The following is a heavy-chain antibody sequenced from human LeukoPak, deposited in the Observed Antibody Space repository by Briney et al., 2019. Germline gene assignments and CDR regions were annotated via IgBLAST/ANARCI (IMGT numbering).Heavy chain of an antibody. CDR3: ARDNSVGDSAWWFDP. V-gene: IGHV1-46*01. J-gene: IGHJ5*02. CDR1: GYTFTSYY. CDR2: INPTGGST. D-gene: IGHD5-12*01. Sequence: ASVKVSCKASGYTFTSYYMHWVRQAPGQGLEWMGLINPTGGSTGYAQKSQGRVTMTRDMSTSTDYMELSSLRSEDTAIYYCARDNSVGDSAWWFDPWGQGTLVTVSS.